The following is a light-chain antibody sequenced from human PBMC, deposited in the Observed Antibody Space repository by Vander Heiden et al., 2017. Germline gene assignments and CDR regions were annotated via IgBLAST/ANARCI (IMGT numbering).Light chain of an antibody. CDR3: QKYNSYPWT. V-gene: IGKV1-5*03. CDR2: EAS. CDR1: QSIGFW. J-gene: IGKJ1*01. Sequence: DLQMMQSPSTLSASVGDRVNITCRASQSIGFWLAWYQQKPGKAPKLLIYEASSLQSGVPSRFSGKGSGTEFTLTISSLQPDDCATYYCQKYNSYPWTFGQGTKLEIK.